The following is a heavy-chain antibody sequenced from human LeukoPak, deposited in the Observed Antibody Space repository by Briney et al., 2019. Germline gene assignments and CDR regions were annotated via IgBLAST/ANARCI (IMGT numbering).Heavy chain of an antibody. J-gene: IGHJ3*02. D-gene: IGHD3-22*01. CDR2: IYSGGST. Sequence: GGSLRLSCAASGFTVSSNYMSWVRQAPGKGLEWVSVIYSGGSTYYADSVKGRFTISRDNSKNTLYLQMNSLRAEDTAVYYCARGVAKYYDSSGYYGHAFDIWGQGTMVTVSS. V-gene: IGHV3-53*01. CDR1: GFTVSSNY. CDR3: ARGVAKYYDSSGYYGHAFDI.